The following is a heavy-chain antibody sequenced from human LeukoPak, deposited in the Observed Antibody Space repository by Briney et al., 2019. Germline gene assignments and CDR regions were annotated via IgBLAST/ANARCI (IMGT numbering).Heavy chain of an antibody. CDR2: IWYDGSNK. CDR1: GFTFSSYG. Sequence: GGSLRLSCAASGFTFSSYGMHWVRQAPGKGLEWVAVIWYDGSNKYYADSVKGRFTISRDNSKNTLYLQMNSLRAEDTAVYYCATTYGDYGQGDYWGQGTLVTVSS. J-gene: IGHJ4*02. CDR3: ATTYGDYGQGDY. V-gene: IGHV3-33*01. D-gene: IGHD4-17*01.